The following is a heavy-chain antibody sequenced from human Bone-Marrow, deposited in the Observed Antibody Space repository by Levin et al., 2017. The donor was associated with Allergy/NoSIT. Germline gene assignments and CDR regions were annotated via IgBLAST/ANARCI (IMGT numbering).Heavy chain of an antibody. CDR1: GGSISTYY. V-gene: IGHV4-59*01. CDR3: ARTSGDPAWFDP. CDR2: IYYSGST. D-gene: IGHD3-10*01. Sequence: SETLSLTCTVSGGSISTYYWSWIRQPPGKGLEWIGYIYYSGSTNYNPSLKSRVIISVDTSKNQFSLKLSSVTAADTAVYYCARTSGDPAWFDPWGQGTLVTVSS. J-gene: IGHJ5*02.